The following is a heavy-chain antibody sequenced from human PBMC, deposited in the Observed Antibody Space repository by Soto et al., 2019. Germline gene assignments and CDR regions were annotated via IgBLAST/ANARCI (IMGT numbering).Heavy chain of an antibody. CDR2: SSPRGDTI. D-gene: IGHD6-19*01. CDR3: AKGPHTNVGWPYYFES. CDR1: GFSLANYP. Sequence: GGSLRLSCVASGFSLANYPMNWVRQTPGKGLEWISYSSPRGDTIYYADSVEGRFTISRDNARNSLSLHMGSLRDEDSALYYCAKGPHTNVGWPYYFESWGQGVPVTVSS. J-gene: IGHJ4*02. V-gene: IGHV3-48*02.